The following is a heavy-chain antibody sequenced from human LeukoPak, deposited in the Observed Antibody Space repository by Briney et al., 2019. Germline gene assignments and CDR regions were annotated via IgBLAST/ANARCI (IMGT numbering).Heavy chain of an antibody. Sequence: QPGGSLRLSCAASGFTFSVYWMHWVRQAPGRGLVWVSLITSDGSSTRYADSVKGRFTISRDNAKNTLYLQMNSLRAEDTAVYYCARGKAVAGTFSWFDPWGQGTLVTVSS. J-gene: IGHJ5*02. CDR1: GFTFSVYW. CDR3: ARGKAVAGTFSWFDP. V-gene: IGHV3-74*01. CDR2: ITSDGSST. D-gene: IGHD6-19*01.